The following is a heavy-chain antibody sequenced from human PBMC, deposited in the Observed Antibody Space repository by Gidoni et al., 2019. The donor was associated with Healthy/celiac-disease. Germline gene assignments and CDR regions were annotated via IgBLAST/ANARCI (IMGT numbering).Heavy chain of an antibody. CDR3: TTKGRYCSSTSCYYWFDP. D-gene: IGHD2-2*01. V-gene: IGHV3-15*01. CDR1: GFTFSNAW. CDR2: IKSKTDWGTT. Sequence: EVQLVESGGGLVKPGGSLRLSCAASGFTFSNAWMSWVRRAPGKGLEWVGRIKSKTDWGTTDYAAPVKGRFTISRDDSKNTLYLQMNSLKTEDTAVYYCTTKGRYCSSTSCYYWFDPWGQGTLVTVSS. J-gene: IGHJ5*02.